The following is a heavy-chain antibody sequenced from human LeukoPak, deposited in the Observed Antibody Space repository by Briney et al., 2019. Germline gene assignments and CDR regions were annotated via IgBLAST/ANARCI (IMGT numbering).Heavy chain of an antibody. V-gene: IGHV3-30*02. CDR2: IRYDGSNT. CDR1: GFTFSTYR. J-gene: IGHJ6*03. D-gene: IGHD3-3*01. CDR3: AKGQPYSDIWSASSGYMDV. Sequence: PGGSLRLSCAASGFTFSTYRIHWVRQAPGKGLEWVALIRYDGSNTYYADSVRGRFTVSRDNSKSTLYLQMNTLRLEDTAVYYCAKGQPYSDIWSASSGYMDVWGKGTTVTVFS.